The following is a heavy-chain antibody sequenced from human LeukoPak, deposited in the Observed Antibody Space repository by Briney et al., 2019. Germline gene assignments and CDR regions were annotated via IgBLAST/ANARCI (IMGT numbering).Heavy chain of an antibody. CDR1: RGSINNYH. CDR3: ARHRYDTGGKKGVNWFDP. D-gene: IGHD4-23*01. Sequence: SETLSLTCSVSRGSINNYHWSWIRQPPGKGLEWLGNIYVSGTTNYNSSLKSRLTISVDTFKNQLSLNLQSVTAADTAMYYCARHRYDTGGKKGVNWFDPWGQGTLVTVSS. V-gene: IGHV4-59*01. CDR2: IYVSGTT. J-gene: IGHJ5*02.